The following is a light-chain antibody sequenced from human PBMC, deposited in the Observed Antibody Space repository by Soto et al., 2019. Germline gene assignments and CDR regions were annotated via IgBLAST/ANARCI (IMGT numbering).Light chain of an antibody. J-gene: IGLJ3*02. CDR3: SSYEGSNKWV. CDR2: EVN. Sequence: QSALTQPPSASGSPGQSVTISCTGTSSDVGVYKYVSWYQQHPGKAPKLMIHEVNRRPSGVPDRFSGSKSANTASLTVSGLQAEDEADYYCSSYEGSNKWVFGGGTKLTVL. V-gene: IGLV2-8*01. CDR1: SSDVGVYKY.